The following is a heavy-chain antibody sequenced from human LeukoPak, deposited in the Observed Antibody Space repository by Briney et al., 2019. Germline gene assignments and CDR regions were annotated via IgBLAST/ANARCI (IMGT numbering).Heavy chain of an antibody. CDR2: VYYSGST. D-gene: IGHD6-6*01. J-gene: IGHJ4*02. CDR1: GGSISSGGYY. CDR3: ARDLKNSIASDY. V-gene: IGHV4-61*08. Sequence: SETLSLTCTVSGGSISSGGYYWSWIRQPPGKGLEWIGYVYYSGSTNYNPSLKSRVTISVDTSKTQFSLKLSSVTAADTAVYYCARDLKNSIASDYWGQGTLVTVSS.